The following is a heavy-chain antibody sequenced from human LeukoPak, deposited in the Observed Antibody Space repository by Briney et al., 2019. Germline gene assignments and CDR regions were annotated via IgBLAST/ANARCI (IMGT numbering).Heavy chain of an antibody. J-gene: IGHJ3*02. CDR1: GLTFSSYA. Sequence: GGSLRLSCAASGLTFSSYAMSWVRQAPGKGLEWVSAISGSGGSTYYADSVRGRFTISRDNSKNTLYLQMNSLRAEDTAVYYCAKDRVYSSSSFWAWVDAFDIWGQGATVTVSS. CDR2: ISGSGGST. CDR3: AKDRVYSSSSFWAWVDAFDI. V-gene: IGHV3-23*01. D-gene: IGHD6-6*01.